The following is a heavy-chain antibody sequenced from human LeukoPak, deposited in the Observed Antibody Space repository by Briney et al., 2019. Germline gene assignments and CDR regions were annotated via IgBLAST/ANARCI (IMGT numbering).Heavy chain of an antibody. D-gene: IGHD1-26*01. V-gene: IGHV3-48*03. J-gene: IGHJ4*02. CDR2: ISSSGSTI. CDR3: AKTSGSYYIDY. CDR1: GFTFSSYE. Sequence: PGGSLRLSCAASGFTFSSYEMNWVRQAPGKGLEWVSYISSSGSTIYYADSVKGRFTISRDNAKNSLYLQMNSLRAEDTAVYYCAKTSGSYYIDYWGQGTLVTVSS.